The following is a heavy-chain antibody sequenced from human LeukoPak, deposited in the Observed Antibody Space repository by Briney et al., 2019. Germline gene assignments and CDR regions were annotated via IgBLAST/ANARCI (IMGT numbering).Heavy chain of an antibody. Sequence: SETLSLTCTVSGGSISSGGYYWSWIRQHPGKGLEWIGYIYYSGSTYYNPSLKSRVTISGDTSKNQFSLKLSSVTAADTAVYYCARGDCSSTSCYFDYWGQGTLVTVSS. V-gene: IGHV4-31*03. CDR2: IYYSGST. CDR1: GGSISSGGYY. J-gene: IGHJ4*02. D-gene: IGHD2-2*01. CDR3: ARGDCSSTSCYFDY.